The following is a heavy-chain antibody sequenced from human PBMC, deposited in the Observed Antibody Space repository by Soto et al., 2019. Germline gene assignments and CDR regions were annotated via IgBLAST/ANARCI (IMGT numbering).Heavy chain of an antibody. CDR2: IHPSGDTK. D-gene: IGHD3-16*01. CDR3: ARDLWGSWTVDY. CDR1: GYTFQNYH. J-gene: IGHJ4*02. Sequence: QVQLVQSGAAVKEPGASVKVSCKASGYTFQNYHMHWVRQAPGQGLEWMGIIHPSGDTKTYAQRFQGRLAMTRDASTSTAYMELSSLTPEDTAVYFCARDLWGSWTVDYWGQGTLVTVSS. V-gene: IGHV1-46*02.